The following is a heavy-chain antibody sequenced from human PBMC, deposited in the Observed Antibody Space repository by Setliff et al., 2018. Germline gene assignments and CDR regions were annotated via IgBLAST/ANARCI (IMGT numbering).Heavy chain of an antibody. CDR1: GGSISGTYYY. Sequence: KTSETLSLTCTVSGGSISGTYYYWGWIRQPPGKGLEWIGNIYYSGSTYYNPSLKSRVTISVDTSKNQFSLNLSSLTAADTAVYYCARHRGVVAASDYMDVWGKGTTVTVSS. J-gene: IGHJ6*03. D-gene: IGHD2-15*01. CDR3: ARHRGVVAASDYMDV. CDR2: IYYSGST. V-gene: IGHV4-39*01.